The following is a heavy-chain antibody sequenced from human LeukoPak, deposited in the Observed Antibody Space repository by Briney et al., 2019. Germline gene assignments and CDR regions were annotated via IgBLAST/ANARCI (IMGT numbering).Heavy chain of an antibody. Sequence: PSETLSLTCAVYGGSFSGYYWSWIRQPPGKGLEWIGEINHSGSTNYNPSLKSRVTISVDKSKNQFSLKLSPVTAADTAVYYCARDKAAAGIDYWGQGTLVTVSS. V-gene: IGHV4-34*01. CDR2: INHSGST. CDR1: GGSFSGYY. J-gene: IGHJ4*02. D-gene: IGHD6-13*01. CDR3: ARDKAAAGIDY.